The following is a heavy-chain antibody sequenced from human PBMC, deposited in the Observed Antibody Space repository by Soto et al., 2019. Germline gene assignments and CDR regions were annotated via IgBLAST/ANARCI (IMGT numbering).Heavy chain of an antibody. CDR3: ARVLVDTEYGMDV. V-gene: IGHV3-48*02. Sequence: GGSLRLSCAASGFTFSSYSRNWVRQDPGKGLEWVSYISSSSSTIYYADSVKGRFTISRDNAKNSLYLQMNSLRDEDTAVYYCARVLVDTEYGMDVWGQGTTVTVSS. D-gene: IGHD5-18*01. CDR2: ISSSSSTI. J-gene: IGHJ6*02. CDR1: GFTFSSYS.